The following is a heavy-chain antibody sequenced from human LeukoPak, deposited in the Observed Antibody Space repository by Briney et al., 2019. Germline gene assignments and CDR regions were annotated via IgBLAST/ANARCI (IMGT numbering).Heavy chain of an antibody. D-gene: IGHD6-13*01. Sequence: GGSLRLSCAASGFTFSSYAMHWVRQAPGKGLEWVAVISYDGSNKYYADSVKGRFTISRDNSKNTLYLQMNSLRAEDTAVYYCARDSYSSSWLPFDYWGQGTLVTVSS. CDR1: GFTFSSYA. CDR2: ISYDGSNK. J-gene: IGHJ4*02. CDR3: ARDSYSSSWLPFDY. V-gene: IGHV3-30-3*01.